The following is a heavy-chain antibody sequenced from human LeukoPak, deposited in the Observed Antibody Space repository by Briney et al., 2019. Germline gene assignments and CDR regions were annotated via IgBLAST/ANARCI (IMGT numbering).Heavy chain of an antibody. D-gene: IGHD3-10*01. J-gene: IGHJ4*02. CDR2: IHTSGSA. CDR1: GVSISSYY. CDR3: TTVTLRPVGL. V-gene: IGHV4-4*07. Sequence: SETLSLTCTVSGVSISSYYWTWIRQPAGKGLEWIGRIHTSGSANYNPSLKSRVTMSVDTSKNQFSLKLSSVTAADTAVYYCTTVTLRPVGLWGQGTLVTVSS.